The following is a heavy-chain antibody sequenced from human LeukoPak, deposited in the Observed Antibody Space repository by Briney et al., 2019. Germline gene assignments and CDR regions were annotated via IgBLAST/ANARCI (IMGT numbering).Heavy chain of an antibody. CDR3: ATYRQVLLPFES. V-gene: IGHV3-23*01. CDR1: GFTFSTFA. D-gene: IGHD2-8*02. CDR2: IFPSGGEI. Sequence: GGSLRLSCAASGFTFSTFAMIWVRQPPGKGLEWVSSIFPSGGEIHYADSVRGRFTISRDNSKSTLSLQMNSLRAEDTAIYYRATYRQVLLPFESWGQGTLVTVSS. J-gene: IGHJ4*02.